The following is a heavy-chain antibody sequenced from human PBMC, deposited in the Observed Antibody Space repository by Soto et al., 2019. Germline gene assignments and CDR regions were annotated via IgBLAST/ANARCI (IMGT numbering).Heavy chain of an antibody. CDR3: ARATSSPRHYYYAMDV. J-gene: IGHJ6*02. CDR2: IKQDGSEK. Sequence: EVQVVESGGGLVQPGGSLRLSCAASGFTFSRYWMSWVRQAPGKGLEWVANIKQDGSEKYYVDSVKGRFTISRDNAKNSLYLQMNSLRADDTAVYYCARATSSPRHYYYAMDVWGQGTTVTVSS. V-gene: IGHV3-7*01. CDR1: GFTFSRYW. D-gene: IGHD6-6*01.